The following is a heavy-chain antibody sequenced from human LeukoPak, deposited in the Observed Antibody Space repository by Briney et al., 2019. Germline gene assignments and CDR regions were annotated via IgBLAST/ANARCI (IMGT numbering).Heavy chain of an antibody. V-gene: IGHV3-23*01. Sequence: GGSLRLSCAGSGFTFSIYAMSWVRQAPGQGLEWVSVISDSGDYTSYADSVRGRFTISRDNYSNTLYLQITSLRPEDTDVYYCAKDTSIGKYCTNGVCSPFDYWGQGTLVTVSS. CDR3: AKDTSIGKYCTNGVCSPFDY. CDR2: ISDSGDYT. J-gene: IGHJ4*02. CDR1: GFTFSIYA. D-gene: IGHD2-8*01.